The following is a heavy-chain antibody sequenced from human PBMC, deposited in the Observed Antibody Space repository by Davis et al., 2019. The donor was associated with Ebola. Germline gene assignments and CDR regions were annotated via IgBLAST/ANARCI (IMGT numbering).Heavy chain of an antibody. J-gene: IGHJ6*02. CDR1: GCSISSYY. V-gene: IGHV4-59*12. CDR3: ARGVGGYCSSTSCRAEYYYGMDV. Sequence: SETLSLTCTVSGCSISSYYWSWIRQPPGKGLEWIGYIYYSGSTNYNPSLKSRVTISVDTSKNQFSLKLSSVTAADTAVYYCARGVGGYCSSTSCRAEYYYGMDVWGQGTTVTVSS. CDR2: IYYSGST. D-gene: IGHD2-2*01.